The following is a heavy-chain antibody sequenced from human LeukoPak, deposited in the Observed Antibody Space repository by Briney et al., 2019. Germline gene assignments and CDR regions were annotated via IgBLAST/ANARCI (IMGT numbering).Heavy chain of an antibody. CDR3: AGEYYDSSGYYQGPPYFDY. CDR2: IIPIFGTA. D-gene: IGHD3-22*01. Sequence: SVKVSCKASGYTFTSYGISWVRQAPGQGLEWMGGIIPIFGTANYAQKFQGRVTITADESTSTAYMELSSLRSEDTAVYYCAGEYYDSSGYYQGPPYFDYWGQGTLVTVSS. V-gene: IGHV1-69*13. CDR1: GYTFTSYG. J-gene: IGHJ4*02.